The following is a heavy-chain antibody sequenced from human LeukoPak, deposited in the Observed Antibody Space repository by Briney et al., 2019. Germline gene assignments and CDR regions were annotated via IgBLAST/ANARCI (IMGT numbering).Heavy chain of an antibody. CDR1: GFTFNNYA. D-gene: IGHD3-10*01. V-gene: IGHV3-23*01. CDR2: ISGNGGRT. CDR3: AKEQTSSGYFDY. J-gene: IGHJ4*02. Sequence: EGSLRLSCAASGFTFNNYAMSWVRKAPGKGLEWVAAISGNGGRTYYRDSVKGRFTISRDNPKNTLYLLMNSLSAEDTALYYCAKEQTSSGYFDYWGRGTLVTVSS.